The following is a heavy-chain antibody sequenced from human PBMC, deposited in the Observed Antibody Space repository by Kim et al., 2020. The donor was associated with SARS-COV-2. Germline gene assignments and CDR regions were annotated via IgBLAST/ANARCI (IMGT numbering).Heavy chain of an antibody. CDR1: GFSSDDSA. D-gene: IGHD3-22*01. CDR2: ISWNGKSI. Sequence: GGSLRLSCAASGFSSDDSAMHWVRQAPGKGLEWIAGISWNGKSIEYADSVKGRFTISRDNAKNSLYLQMNSLRSEDTAFYYCAKDIYDSFWSVAFDSWGRETLVTVSS. CDR3: AKDIYDSFWSVAFDS. V-gene: IGHV3-9*02. J-gene: IGHJ4*02.